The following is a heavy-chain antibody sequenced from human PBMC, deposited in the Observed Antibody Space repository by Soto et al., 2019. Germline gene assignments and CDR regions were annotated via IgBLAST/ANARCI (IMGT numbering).Heavy chain of an antibody. CDR3: ARDRDDYGSGNYYNRIDF. CDR2: IIPIFGTP. CDR1: GGIFSTYA. V-gene: IGHV1-69*01. Sequence: QVQLVQSGAEVKKPGSSVKVSCKASGGIFSTYAISWLRRAPGQGLDWMGGIIPIFGTPNYAQQFQGRVTITADESTSTAYMELSRLRSEDTAVYYCARDRDDYGSGNYYNRIDFWGQGTLVTVSS. J-gene: IGHJ4*02. D-gene: IGHD3-10*01.